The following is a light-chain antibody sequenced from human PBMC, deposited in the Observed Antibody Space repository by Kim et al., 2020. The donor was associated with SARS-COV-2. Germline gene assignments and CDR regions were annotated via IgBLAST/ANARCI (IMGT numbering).Light chain of an antibody. CDR2: DAS. Sequence: SAYVGDRVTMTCRASRDIYDWVAWYQQKPGEAPRLLISDASTLESGVPSRFSGSGSGTDFTLTINNLQPEDFATYYCHQANAFPTHFGGGTKLEI. J-gene: IGKJ4*01. CDR1: RDIYDW. V-gene: IGKV1-12*01. CDR3: HQANAFPTH.